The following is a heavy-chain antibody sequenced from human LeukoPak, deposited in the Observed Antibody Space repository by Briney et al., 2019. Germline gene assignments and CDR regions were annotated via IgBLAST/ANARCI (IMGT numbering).Heavy chain of an antibody. J-gene: IGHJ6*02. CDR3: AKKYYYESSGYFLPQYYQHGMDV. CDR2: ISAHNGNT. D-gene: IGHD3-22*01. V-gene: IGHV1-18*01. CDR1: GYTFTSYG. Sequence: ASVKVSCKASGYTFTSYGISWVRQAPGQGLEWMGWISAHNGNTNYAQKLQGRVTMTTDTSTSTAYMELRSLRSDDTAVYYCAKKYYYESSGYFLPQYYQHGMDVWGQGTTVTVSS.